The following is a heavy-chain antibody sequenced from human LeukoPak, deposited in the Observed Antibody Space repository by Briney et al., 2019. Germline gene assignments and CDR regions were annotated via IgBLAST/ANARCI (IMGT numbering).Heavy chain of an antibody. Sequence: ASVKVSCKASGYTFTGYFMHWVRQAPGQGVEWMGWIYPDSGGTNYAQKVQGMVTLTRNTSISTAYMELSRLRSDDTAVYYCARDVMGRQVWLRESDYWGQGTLVTVSS. V-gene: IGHV1-2*02. CDR2: IYPDSGGT. D-gene: IGHD5-18*01. CDR3: ARDVMGRQVWLRESDY. CDR1: GYTFTGYF. J-gene: IGHJ4*02.